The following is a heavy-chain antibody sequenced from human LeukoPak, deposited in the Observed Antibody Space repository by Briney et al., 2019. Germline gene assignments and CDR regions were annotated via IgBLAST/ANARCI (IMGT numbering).Heavy chain of an antibody. V-gene: IGHV4-4*09. J-gene: IGHJ2*01. CDR3: ARLGTSDWAWYFDL. CDR2: IFTSGFT. D-gene: IGHD6-19*01. Sequence: PSETLSLTCTVSGGSFSNYYRSWVRQPPGKGLELIGYIFTSGFTNYNPSLNSRVTISIATSKNQFSLKLNSVTATDTAVYYCARLGTSDWAWYFDLWGRGTLVTVSS. CDR1: GGSFSNYY.